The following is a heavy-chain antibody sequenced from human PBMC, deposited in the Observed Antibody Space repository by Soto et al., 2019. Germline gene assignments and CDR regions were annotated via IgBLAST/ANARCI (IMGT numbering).Heavy chain of an antibody. Sequence: QVQLQESGPGLVKPSGTLSLTCVVSGGSISSGDWRSWVRQPPGKGLEWIGEIHDSGDTNYNPSLKRRVTISVDKSQNQISLELRSVTAADTGVYYCTRHSRWGFSVDVWGQGTTVTVS. CDR2: IHDSGDT. V-gene: IGHV4-4*02. CDR1: GGSISSGDW. CDR3: TRHSRWGFSVDV. D-gene: IGHD1-26*01. J-gene: IGHJ6*02.